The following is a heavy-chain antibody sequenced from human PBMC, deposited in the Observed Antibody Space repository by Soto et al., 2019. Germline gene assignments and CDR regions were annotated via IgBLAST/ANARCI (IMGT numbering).Heavy chain of an antibody. CDR2: ISYDGSNK. D-gene: IGHD3-22*01. CDR1: GFTFSSYG. J-gene: IGHJ4*02. Sequence: GGSLRLSCAASGFTFSSYGMHWVRQAPGKGLEWVAVISYDGSNKYYADSVKGRFTISRDNSKNTLYLQMNSLRAEDTAVYYCAKDRYYYDSSGTDFDYWGQGTLVTVSS. CDR3: AKDRYYYDSSGTDFDY. V-gene: IGHV3-30*18.